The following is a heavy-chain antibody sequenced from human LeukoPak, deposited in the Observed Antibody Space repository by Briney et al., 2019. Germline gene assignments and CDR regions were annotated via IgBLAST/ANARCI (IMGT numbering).Heavy chain of an antibody. CDR1: GYTFTSYD. CDR3: ARGDYGDYVVNWFDP. Sequence: ASVKVSCKASGYTFTSYDINRVRQATGQGLEWMGWMNPNSGNTGYAQKFQGRVTMTRNTSISTAYMELSSLRSEDTAVYYCARGDYGDYVVNWFDPWGQGTLVTVSS. D-gene: IGHD4-17*01. J-gene: IGHJ5*02. CDR2: MNPNSGNT. V-gene: IGHV1-8*01.